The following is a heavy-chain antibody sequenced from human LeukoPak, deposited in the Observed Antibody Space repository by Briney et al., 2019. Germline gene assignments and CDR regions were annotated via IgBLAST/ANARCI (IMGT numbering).Heavy chain of an antibody. CDR2: IYYSGST. D-gene: IGHD6-6*01. CDR1: GGSISSYY. CDR3: ARDPGSSGYYFDY. Sequence: SETLSLTCTVSGGSISSYYWSGIRQPPGKGLEWIGYIYYSGSTNYNPSLKSRVTISVDTSKNQFSLKLSSVTAADTAVYYCARDPGSSGYYFDYWGQGTLVTVSS. V-gene: IGHV4-59*01. J-gene: IGHJ4*02.